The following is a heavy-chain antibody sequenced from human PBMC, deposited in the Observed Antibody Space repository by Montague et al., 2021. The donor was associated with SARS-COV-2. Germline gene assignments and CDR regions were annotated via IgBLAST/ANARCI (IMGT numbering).Heavy chain of an antibody. D-gene: IGHD3-10*01. J-gene: IGHJ6*03. Sequence: SETLSLTCAVYGGSFSGYHWKWIRQHPGKGLEWIGEINHGGITNYNPSLKSRLTISADTSKNQFSLKLTSVAAADTAVYYCARLRDGVVPSPILGVGPYYSYYFIDVWGKGTTVTVSS. CDR3: ARLRDGVVPSPILGVGPYYSYYFIDV. CDR1: GGSFSGYH. CDR2: INHGGIT. V-gene: IGHV4-34*01.